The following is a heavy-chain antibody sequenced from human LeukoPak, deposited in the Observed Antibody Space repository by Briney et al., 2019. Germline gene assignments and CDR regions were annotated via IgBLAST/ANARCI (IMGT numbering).Heavy chain of an antibody. CDR1: GFTFSDYA. V-gene: IGHV3-23*01. Sequence: GGSLRLSCAASGFTFSDYAMAWVRQAPGKGLEWVSAISGSGGSTYYADSVKGRFTISRDNSKNTLYLQMNSLRAEDTAVYYCAKPPPHYYGSGSPFDYWGQGTLVTVSS. J-gene: IGHJ4*02. D-gene: IGHD3-10*01. CDR2: ISGSGGST. CDR3: AKPPPHYYGSGSPFDY.